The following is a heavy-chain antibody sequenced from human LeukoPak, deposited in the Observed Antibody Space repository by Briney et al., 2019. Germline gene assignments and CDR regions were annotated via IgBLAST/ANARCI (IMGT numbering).Heavy chain of an antibody. CDR1: GGSISSNY. CDR3: ARSTGGWSYFDH. J-gene: IGHJ4*02. V-gene: IGHV4-59*01. D-gene: IGHD6-19*01. CDR2: IYDSGTT. Sequence: SETLSLTCTVSGGSISSNYWSWIRQPPGKGLEWIGYIYDSGTTDYNPSLKSRATISEDMSKNQFSLKVRSVTAADTAVYYCARSTGGWSYFDHWGQGILVTVSS.